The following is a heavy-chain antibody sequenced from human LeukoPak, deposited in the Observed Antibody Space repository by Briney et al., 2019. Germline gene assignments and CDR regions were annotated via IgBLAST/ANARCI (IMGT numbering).Heavy chain of an antibody. V-gene: IGHV4-59*12. CDR1: GGSISSYY. J-gene: IGHJ5*02. CDR3: ARGLYVYWRWQDLSNWFDP. Sequence: PSETLSLTCTVSGGSISSYYWSWIRQPPGKGLEWIGYIYYSGSTNYNPSLKSRVTISVDTSKNQFSLKLSSVTAADTAVYYCARGLYVYWRWQDLSNWFDPWGQGTLVTVSS. D-gene: IGHD3/OR15-3a*01. CDR2: IYYSGST.